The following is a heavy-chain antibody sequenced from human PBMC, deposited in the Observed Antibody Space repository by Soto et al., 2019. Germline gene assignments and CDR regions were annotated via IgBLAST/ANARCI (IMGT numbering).Heavy chain of an antibody. CDR3: AKDLFSMVRGASSYSYGMDV. V-gene: IGHV3-49*03. CDR2: IRSKPYDGTT. J-gene: IGHJ6*02. CDR1: GFTFGDYA. Sequence: GGSLRLSCTASGFTFGDYAMSWFRQAPGKGLEWVGFIRSKPYDGTTEYAASAKGRFTISRDDSKSIAYLQMNSLKTEDTAVYYCAKDLFSMVRGASSYSYGMDVWGQRTTVTVSS. D-gene: IGHD3-10*01.